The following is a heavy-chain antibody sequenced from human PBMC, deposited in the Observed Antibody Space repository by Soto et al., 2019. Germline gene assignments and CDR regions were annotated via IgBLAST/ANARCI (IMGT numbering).Heavy chain of an antibody. Sequence: QVQLVQSGAEVKKPGASVKVSCKASGYTFTSYDINWVRQATGQGLEWMGWMNPNSGNTGYAQKFQGRVTMTRNTSISTAYMELSSLRSEETAVYYCARGQNGYYYDSSGYKSIDYWGQGTLVTVSS. CDR3: ARGQNGYYYDSSGYKSIDY. CDR1: GYTFTSYD. CDR2: MNPNSGNT. V-gene: IGHV1-8*01. J-gene: IGHJ4*02. D-gene: IGHD3-22*01.